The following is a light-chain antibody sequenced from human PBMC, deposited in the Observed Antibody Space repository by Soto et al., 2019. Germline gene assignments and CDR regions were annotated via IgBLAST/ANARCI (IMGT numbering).Light chain of an antibody. CDR1: SSDVGGYNY. Sequence: QSVLTHPASVSGSPGQSITISCTGTSSDVGGYNYVSWYQQHPGKAPKLMIYAVTDRPSGVSSRFSGSKSGNTASLTISGLQAEEEADYYCSSYTSSSTYVFGTGTKVTVL. V-gene: IGLV2-14*01. CDR2: AVT. J-gene: IGLJ1*01. CDR3: SSYTSSSTYV.